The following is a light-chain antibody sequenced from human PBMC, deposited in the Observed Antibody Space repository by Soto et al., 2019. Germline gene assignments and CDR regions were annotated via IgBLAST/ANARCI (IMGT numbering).Light chain of an antibody. CDR1: SSDIGGYDY. Sequence: QSALTQPASVSGSPGQSITLSCTGTSSDIGGYDYVSWYQRHPGNAPKLIIYDVNKRPSGVSNRFSGSKSGTSASLTISGLQSEDEADYYCTSYASGSSHVVFGGGTKLTVL. CDR3: TSYASGSSHVV. CDR2: DVN. J-gene: IGLJ2*01. V-gene: IGLV2-14*01.